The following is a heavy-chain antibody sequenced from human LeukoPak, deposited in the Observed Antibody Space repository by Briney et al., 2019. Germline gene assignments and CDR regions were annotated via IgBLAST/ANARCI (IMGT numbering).Heavy chain of an antibody. D-gene: IGHD4-17*01. CDR2: IYYSGST. J-gene: IGHJ6*02. CDR1: GGSISSGGYY. V-gene: IGHV4-31*03. Sequence: SQTLSLTCTVSGGSISSGGYYWSWIRQHPGKGLEWIGYIYYSGSTYYNPSLKSRVTISVDTSKNQFSLKLSSVTAAATAVYYCARGRDYGDYDGMDVWGQGTTVTVSS. CDR3: ARGRDYGDYDGMDV.